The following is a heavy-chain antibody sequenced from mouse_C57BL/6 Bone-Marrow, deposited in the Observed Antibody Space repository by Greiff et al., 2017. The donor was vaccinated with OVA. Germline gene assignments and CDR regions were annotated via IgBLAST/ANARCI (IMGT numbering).Heavy chain of an antibody. D-gene: IGHD1-1*01. Sequence: QVQLQQSGTELVKPGASVKLSCKASGYTFTSYWMHWVKQRPGQGLEWIGNINPSNGGTNYNEKFKSKATLTVDKSSSTAYMQLSSLTSEDSAVYYCARDGVLLRQYYFDYWGQGTTLTVSS. J-gene: IGHJ2*01. CDR2: INPSNGGT. CDR3: ARDGVLLRQYYFDY. V-gene: IGHV1-53*01. CDR1: GYTFTSYW.